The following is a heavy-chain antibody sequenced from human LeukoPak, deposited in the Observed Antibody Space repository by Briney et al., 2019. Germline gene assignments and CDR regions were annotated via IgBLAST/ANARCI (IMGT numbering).Heavy chain of an antibody. J-gene: IGHJ4*02. CDR1: GYSISSGYY. Sequence: PSETLSLTYTVSGYSISSGYYWGWIRQLPGKGLEWIGSIYHSGSTYYNPSLKSRVTISVDTSKNQFSLKLSSVTAADTAVYYCARDLWFGEKTLDYWGQGTLVTVSS. CDR2: IYHSGST. V-gene: IGHV4-38-2*02. D-gene: IGHD3-10*01. CDR3: ARDLWFGEKTLDY.